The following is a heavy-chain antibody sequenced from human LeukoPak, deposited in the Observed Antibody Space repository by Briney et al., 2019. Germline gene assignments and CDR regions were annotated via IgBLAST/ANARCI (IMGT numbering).Heavy chain of an antibody. D-gene: IGHD3-10*01. V-gene: IGHV3-30*04. CDR2: ISYDGSNK. Sequence: PGRSLRLSCAASGFTFSSYAMHWVRQAPGKGLEWVAVISYDGSNKYYADSVKGRFTISRDNSKNTQYLQMNSLRTEDTAVYYCARPRSSYYYGSGSYYNYWGQGTLVTVSS. J-gene: IGHJ4*02. CDR1: GFTFSSYA. CDR3: ARPRSSYYYGSGSYYNY.